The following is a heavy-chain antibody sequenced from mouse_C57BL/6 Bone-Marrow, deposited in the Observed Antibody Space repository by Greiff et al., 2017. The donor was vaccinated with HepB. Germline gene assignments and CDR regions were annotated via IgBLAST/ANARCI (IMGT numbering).Heavy chain of an antibody. CDR3: ARHHDDYDVAY. D-gene: IGHD2-4*01. J-gene: IGHJ3*01. V-gene: IGHV5-6*01. CDR2: ISSGGSYT. CDR1: GFTFRSYG. Sequence: EVQLVDSGGDLVKPGGSLKLSCAASGFTFRSYGMSWVRQTPDKRLEWVATISSGGSYTYYPDSVKGRFTISRDNAKNTMYLQMSSLKSEDTAMYYCARHHDDYDVAYWGQGTLVTVSA.